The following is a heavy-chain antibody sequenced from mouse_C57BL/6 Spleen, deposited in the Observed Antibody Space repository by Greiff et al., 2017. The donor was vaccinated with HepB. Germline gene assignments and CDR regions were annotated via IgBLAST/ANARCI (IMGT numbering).Heavy chain of an antibody. J-gene: IGHJ4*01. D-gene: IGHD2-4*01. CDR3: ARYDYDAGDYYAMDY. CDR2: INPSSGYT. CDR1: GYTFTSYW. V-gene: IGHV1-7*01. Sequence: QVQLKESGAELAKHGASVKLSCKASGYTFTSYWMHWVKQRPGQGLEWIGYINPSSGYTKYNQKFKDKATLTADKSSSTAYMQLSSLTYEDSAVYYCARYDYDAGDYYAMDYWGQGTSVTVSS.